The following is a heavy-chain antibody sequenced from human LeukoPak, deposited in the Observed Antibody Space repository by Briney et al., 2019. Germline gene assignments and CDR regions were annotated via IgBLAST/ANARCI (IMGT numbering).Heavy chain of an antibody. J-gene: IGHJ3*02. Sequence: ASVKVSCKASGYTLTGYYMHWVRQAPGQGLEWMGWINPNSGGTNYAQKFQGRVTMTRDTSISTAYMELSRLISDDTAVYYCARAYCSGSSCYSFHDAFDIWGQGTMVTVSS. CDR1: GYTLTGYY. V-gene: IGHV1-2*02. CDR3: ARAYCSGSSCYSFHDAFDI. D-gene: IGHD2-15*01. CDR2: INPNSGGT.